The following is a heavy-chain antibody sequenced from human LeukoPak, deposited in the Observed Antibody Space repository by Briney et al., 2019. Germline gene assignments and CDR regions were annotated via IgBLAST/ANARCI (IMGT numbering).Heavy chain of an antibody. D-gene: IGHD2-15*01. CDR2: INWNGGST. V-gene: IGHV3-20*04. CDR1: GFTVSSNY. CDR3: ARISVGGGNTIDY. Sequence: GGSLRLSCAASGFTVSSNYVSWVRQAPGKGLEWVSGINWNGGSTGYADSVKGRFTISRDNAKNSLYLQMNSLRAEDTALYYCARISVGGGNTIDYWGQGTLVTVSS. J-gene: IGHJ4*02.